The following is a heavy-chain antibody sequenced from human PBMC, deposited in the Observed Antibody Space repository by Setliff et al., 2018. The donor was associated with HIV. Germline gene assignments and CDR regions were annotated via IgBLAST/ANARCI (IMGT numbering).Heavy chain of an antibody. CDR2: ISGSGGST. D-gene: IGHD3-22*01. J-gene: IGHJ6*03. CDR1: GFSFKSAW. Sequence: GGSLRLSCAASGFSFKSAWMSWVRQAPGKGLEWVSGISGSGGSTYYADSVKGRFTISRDNSKNTLYLQMNSLRAEDTAAYYCARAEFYYDLPHYYYFMDVWGKGTTVTVSS. V-gene: IGHV3-23*01. CDR3: ARAEFYYDLPHYYYFMDV.